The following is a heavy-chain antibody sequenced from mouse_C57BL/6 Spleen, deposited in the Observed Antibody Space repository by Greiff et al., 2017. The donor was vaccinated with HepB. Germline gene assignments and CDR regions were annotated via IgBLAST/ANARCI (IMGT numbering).Heavy chain of an antibody. V-gene: IGHV3-6*01. CDR2: ISYAGSN. CDR1: GYSITSGYY. D-gene: IGHD2-4*01. CDR3: ARSPIYDDYDEGCAY. J-gene: IGHJ3*01. Sequence: EVKLQESGPGLVKPSQSLSLTCSVTGYSITSGYYWNWIRQFPGNKLEWMGYISYAGSNNYNPSLKNRISITRDPSKNQFFMKLNSVTTEDTATYYCARSPIYDDYDEGCAYWGQGTLVTVSA.